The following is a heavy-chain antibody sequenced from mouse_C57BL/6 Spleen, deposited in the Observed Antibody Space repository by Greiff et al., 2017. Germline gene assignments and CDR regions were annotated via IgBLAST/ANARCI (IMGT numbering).Heavy chain of an antibody. CDR3: VRGGTVVADDY. J-gene: IGHJ2*01. CDR1: GYTFTSYW. D-gene: IGHD1-1*01. Sequence: QVQLQQPGAELVRPGSSVKLSCKASGYTFTSYWMHWVKQRPIQGLEWIGNIDPSDSETHYNQKFKDKATLTVDKSSSTAYMQLSSLTSEDSAVYYCVRGGTVVADDYWGQGTTLTVSS. CDR2: IDPSDSET. V-gene: IGHV1-52*01.